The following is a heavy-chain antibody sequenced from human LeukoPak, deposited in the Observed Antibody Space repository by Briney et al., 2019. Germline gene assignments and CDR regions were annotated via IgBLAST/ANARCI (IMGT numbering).Heavy chain of an antibody. CDR3: ARVRYNWDGGYFDY. CDR1: GGSFSGYY. D-gene: IGHD1-20*01. J-gene: IGHJ4*02. V-gene: IGHV4-34*01. CDR2: INHSGST. Sequence: PSETLSLTCAVYGGSFSGYYWSWIRQPPGRGLEWIGVINHSGSTNYNPSLKSRVTISVDTSKNQFSLKLSSVTAADTAVYYCARVRYNWDGGYFDYWGQGTLATVSS.